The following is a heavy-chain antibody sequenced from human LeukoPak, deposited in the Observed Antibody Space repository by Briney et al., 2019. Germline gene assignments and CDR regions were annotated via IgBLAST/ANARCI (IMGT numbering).Heavy chain of an antibody. J-gene: IGHJ3*02. CDR3: AREGPYAFDI. Sequence: GGSLRLSCAASGFTVSSNYMSWVRQAPGKGLEWVSLIYSGGSTYYADSVKGRFIISRDNSKNTLCLQMNSLRAEDTAVYYCAREGPYAFDIWGQGTMVSVSS. CDR1: GFTVSSNY. CDR2: IYSGGST. V-gene: IGHV3-66*01.